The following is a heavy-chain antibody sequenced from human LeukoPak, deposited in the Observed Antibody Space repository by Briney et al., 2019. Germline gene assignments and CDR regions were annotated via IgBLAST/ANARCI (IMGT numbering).Heavy chain of an antibody. J-gene: IGHJ4*02. CDR2: INHSGST. D-gene: IGHD6-19*01. V-gene: IGHV4-34*01. Sequence: PSETLSLTCAVYGGSFSRYYWSWIRQPPGKGLEWIGEINHSGSTNYNPSLKSRVTISVDTSKNQFSLKLSSVTAADTAVYYCARGITYSSGWSPFDYWGQGTLATVSS. CDR1: GGSFSRYY. CDR3: ARGITYSSGWSPFDY.